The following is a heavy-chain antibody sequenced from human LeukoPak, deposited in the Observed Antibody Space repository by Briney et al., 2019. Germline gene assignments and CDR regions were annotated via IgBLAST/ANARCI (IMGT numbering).Heavy chain of an antibody. Sequence: GDSLRLSCAASGFTFSSYWMHWVRQAPGKGLVWVSRISTDGGSTNSADSVKGRFTISRDNANNTLYLQMNSLRAEDTAVYYCVIEYSSSSGRAIDIWGQGTMVTVSP. D-gene: IGHD6-6*01. CDR1: GFTFSSYW. CDR2: ISTDGGST. V-gene: IGHV3-74*01. J-gene: IGHJ3*02. CDR3: VIEYSSSSGRAIDI.